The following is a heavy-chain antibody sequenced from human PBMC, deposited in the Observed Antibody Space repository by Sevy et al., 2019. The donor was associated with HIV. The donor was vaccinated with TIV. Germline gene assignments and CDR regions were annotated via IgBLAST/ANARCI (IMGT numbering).Heavy chain of an antibody. V-gene: IGHV4-59*01. D-gene: IGHD5-12*01. Sequence: SETLSLTCTVFGGSISAYYWSWIRQSPEKGLQYIGYIYYTGSTNYNPSLKSRVTISVDTSKNQFSLRLTSVTAADTAIYYCARAPPVRSGDDDINWFDPWGQGTLVTVSS. J-gene: IGHJ5*02. CDR3: ARAPPVRSGDDDINWFDP. CDR1: GGSISAYY. CDR2: IYYTGST.